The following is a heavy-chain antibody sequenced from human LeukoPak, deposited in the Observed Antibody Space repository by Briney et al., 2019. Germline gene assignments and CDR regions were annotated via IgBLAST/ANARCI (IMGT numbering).Heavy chain of an antibody. CDR3: ARIGYYDSSGPDAFDI. J-gene: IGHJ3*02. V-gene: IGHV3-48*03. CDR2: ISSSGSTI. CDR1: GFTFSSYE. Sequence: PGGSLRLSCAASGFTFSSYEMNWVRQAPGKGLEWVSYISSSGSTIYYADSVKGRFTISRDNAKDSLYLQMNSLRAEDTAVYYCARIGYYDSSGPDAFDIWGQGTMVTVSS. D-gene: IGHD3-22*01.